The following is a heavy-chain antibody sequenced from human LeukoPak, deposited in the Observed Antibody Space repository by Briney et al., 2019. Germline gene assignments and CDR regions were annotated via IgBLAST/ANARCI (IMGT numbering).Heavy chain of an antibody. J-gene: IGHJ4*02. Sequence: GGSLRLSCAASGFTFSSCWLSWVRQAPGKGLEWVANIKEDRTADYYVDSVKGRFTISKDDGKNSLHLQMNSLRVEDTAVYYCVRGGWELDYWGQGTLVTVSS. D-gene: IGHD4-23*01. CDR1: GFTFSSCW. CDR3: VRGGWELDY. V-gene: IGHV3-7*01. CDR2: IKEDRTAD.